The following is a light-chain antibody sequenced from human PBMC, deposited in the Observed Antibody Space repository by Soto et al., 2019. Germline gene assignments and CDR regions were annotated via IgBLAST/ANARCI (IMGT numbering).Light chain of an antibody. CDR2: DAS. J-gene: IGKJ5*01. CDR1: QSVGTY. Sequence: EFVLTQSPATLSLSPGERATLSCRASQSVGTYLVWYQHKPGQAPRLLIYDASKRATGIPARFSGSGSGTDFTLTISRLEPEDFAVYFCQQRNDSPITFGQGTRLDMK. V-gene: IGKV3-11*01. CDR3: QQRNDSPIT.